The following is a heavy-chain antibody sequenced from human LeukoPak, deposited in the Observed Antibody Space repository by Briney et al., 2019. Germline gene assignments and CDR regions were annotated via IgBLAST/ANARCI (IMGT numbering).Heavy chain of an antibody. J-gene: IGHJ4*02. D-gene: IGHD5-12*01. CDR3: ARRAPVGSGYGPVDYFEY. CDR1: GYSSTSYC. CDR2: IYPGDSDT. Sequence: PGESPKISCKGSGYSSTSYCIGWVRQVPGKGLEWMGIIYPGDSDTRYIPSFQGQVTISADKSITTAYLQWSSLKASDTAMYYCARRAPVGSGYGPVDYFEYWGQGTLVSVPS. V-gene: IGHV5-51*01.